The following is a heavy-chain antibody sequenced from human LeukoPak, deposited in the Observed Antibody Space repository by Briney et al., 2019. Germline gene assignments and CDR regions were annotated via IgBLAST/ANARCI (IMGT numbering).Heavy chain of an antibody. Sequence: GASVKVSCKASGYTFTSYGISCVRQAPGQGLEWMGWISAYNGNTNYAQKLQGRVTMTTDTSTSTAYMELRSLRSDDTAVYYCARDARYSSGYRWFDPWGQGTLVTVSS. J-gene: IGHJ5*02. CDR2: ISAYNGNT. D-gene: IGHD3-22*01. CDR3: ARDARYSSGYRWFDP. V-gene: IGHV1-18*01. CDR1: GYTFTSYG.